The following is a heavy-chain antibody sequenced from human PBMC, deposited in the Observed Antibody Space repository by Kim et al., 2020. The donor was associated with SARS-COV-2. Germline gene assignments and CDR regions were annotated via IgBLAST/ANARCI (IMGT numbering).Heavy chain of an antibody. J-gene: IGHJ4*02. V-gene: IGHV3-33*01. CDR1: GFTFSSYG. D-gene: IGHD6-13*01. CDR2: IRYDGSNK. Sequence: GGSLRLSCAASGFTFSSYGMHWVRQAPGKGLEWVAVIRYDGSNKYYADSVKGRFTISRDNSKNTLYLQMNSLRAEDTAVYYCAREGVAAAVLYFDYWGQGTLCTVSS. CDR3: AREGVAAAVLYFDY.